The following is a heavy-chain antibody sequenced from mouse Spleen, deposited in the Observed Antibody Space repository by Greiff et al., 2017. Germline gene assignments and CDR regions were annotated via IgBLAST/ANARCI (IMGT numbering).Heavy chain of an antibody. CDR1: GYTFTSYW. Sequence: QVQLQQPGAELVMPGASVKLSCKASGYTFTSYWMHWVKQRPGQGLEWIGEIDPSDSYTNYNQKFKGKATLTVDKSSSTAYMQLSSLTSEDSAVYYCAKAITTAYFDYWGQGTTLTVSS. D-gene: IGHD1-2*01. V-gene: IGHV1-69*01. J-gene: IGHJ2*01. CDR2: IDPSDSYT. CDR3: AKAITTAYFDY.